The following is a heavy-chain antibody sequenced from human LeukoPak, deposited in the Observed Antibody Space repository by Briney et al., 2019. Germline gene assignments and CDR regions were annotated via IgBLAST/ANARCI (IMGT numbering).Heavy chain of an antibody. CDR2: INHSGST. J-gene: IGHJ5*02. V-gene: IGHV4-38-2*02. D-gene: IGHD3-16*01. CDR1: GYSISSGYY. CDR3: ARRGRRRFDP. Sequence: SETLSLTCTVSGYSISSGYYWSWIRQPPGKGLEWIGEINHSGSTNYNPSLKSRVTISVDTSKNQFPLKLSSVTAADTAVYYCARRGRRRFDPWGQGTLVTVSS.